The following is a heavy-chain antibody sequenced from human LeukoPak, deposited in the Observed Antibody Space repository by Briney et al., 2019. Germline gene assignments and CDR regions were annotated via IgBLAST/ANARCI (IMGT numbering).Heavy chain of an antibody. D-gene: IGHD6-13*01. V-gene: IGHV4-59*08. CDR3: ARHVDSRSWSSWVDAFDI. J-gene: IGHJ3*02. Sequence: SETLSLTCTVSGGSISSYYWSWIRQPPGKGLEWIGYIYYSGSTNYNPSLKSRVTISVDTSKNQFSLKLSSVTAADTAVYYCARHVDSRSWSSWVDAFDIWGQGTMVTVSS. CDR1: GGSISSYY. CDR2: IYYSGST.